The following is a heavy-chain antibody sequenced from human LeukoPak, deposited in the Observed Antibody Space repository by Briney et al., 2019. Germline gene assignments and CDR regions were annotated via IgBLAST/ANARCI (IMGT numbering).Heavy chain of an antibody. CDR1: GYTFTGYY. Sequence: ASVKVSCKASGYTFTGYYMHWVRQAPGQGLEWMGWINPNSGGTNYAQKFQGRVTMTRDTSISTAYMELCRLRSDDTAVYYCARALPDMVRGVIDNWFDPWGQGTLVPVSS. J-gene: IGHJ5*02. D-gene: IGHD3-10*01. CDR3: ARALPDMVRGVIDNWFDP. V-gene: IGHV1-2*02. CDR2: INPNSGGT.